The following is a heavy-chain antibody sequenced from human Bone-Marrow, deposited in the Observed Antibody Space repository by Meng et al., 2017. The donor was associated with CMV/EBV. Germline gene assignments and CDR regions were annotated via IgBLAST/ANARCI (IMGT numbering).Heavy chain of an antibody. CDR3: ARGNIVRFFSPASDAFDI. CDR1: GGSISSYY. J-gene: IGHJ3*02. V-gene: IGHV4-59*01. CDR2: IYYSGST. D-gene: IGHD3-3*01. Sequence: GSLRRSCIVSGGSISSYYWSWIRQPPGKGLEWIGYIYYSGSTNYNPSLKSRVTISVDTSKNQFSLELSSVTAADSAVYYCARGNIVRFFSPASDAFDIWGPGTMVTVSS.